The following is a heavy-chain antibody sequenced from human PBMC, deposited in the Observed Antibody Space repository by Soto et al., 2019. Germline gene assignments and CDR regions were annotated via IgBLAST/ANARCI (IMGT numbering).Heavy chain of an antibody. CDR2: IIPIFGTA. J-gene: IGHJ4*02. V-gene: IGHV1-69*06. CDR1: GGTFSSYA. CDR3: ARAGLIVGATFDY. Sequence: SVKVSCKASGGTFSSYATSWVRQAPGQGLEWMGGIIPIFGTASYAQKFQGRVTITADKSTSTAYMELSSLRSEDTAVYYCARAGLIVGATFDYWGQGTLVTVSS. D-gene: IGHD1-26*01.